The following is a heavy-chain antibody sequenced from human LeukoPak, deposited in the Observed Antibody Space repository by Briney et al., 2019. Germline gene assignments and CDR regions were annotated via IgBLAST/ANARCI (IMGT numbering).Heavy chain of an antibody. CDR2: IYYSGST. D-gene: IGHD5-18*01. Sequence: SETLSLTCTVSGGSISSSSYYWGWIRQPPGKGLEWLGSIYYSGSTYYNPSLKSRVTISVDTSKNQFSLKLSSVTAADTAVYYCARLVGGGYSYGYYFDYWGQGTLVTVSS. CDR3: ARLVGGGYSYGYYFDY. J-gene: IGHJ4*02. V-gene: IGHV4-39*01. CDR1: GGSISSSSYY.